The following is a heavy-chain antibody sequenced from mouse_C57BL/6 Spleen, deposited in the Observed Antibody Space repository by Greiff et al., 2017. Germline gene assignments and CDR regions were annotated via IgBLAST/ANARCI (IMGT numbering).Heavy chain of an antibody. D-gene: IGHD2-2*01. V-gene: IGHV14-2*01. CDR3: ARGYDVRYAMDY. CDR2: IDPEDGET. J-gene: IGHJ4*01. CDR1: GFNIKDYY. Sequence: VQLQQSGAELVKPGASVKLSCTASGFNIKDYYMHWVKQRTEQGLEWIGRIDPEDGETKYALKFQGKATITADTSSNTAYLQLSSLTSEDTAVYYCARGYDVRYAMDYWGQGTSVTVSS.